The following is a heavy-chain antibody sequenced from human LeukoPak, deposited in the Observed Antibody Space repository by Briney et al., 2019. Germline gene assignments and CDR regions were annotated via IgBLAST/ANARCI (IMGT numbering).Heavy chain of an antibody. J-gene: IGHJ3*02. Sequence: PGGSLRLSCAASGFTFSSYAMSWVRQAPGKGREWVSAISGSGGSTYYADSVKGRFTISSDNSKNTLYQQMNSLRPEDTAVYYCAKDYDILTVGAYDIWGQGTMVTVSS. V-gene: IGHV3-23*01. CDR1: GFTFSSYA. CDR3: AKDYDILTVGAYDI. D-gene: IGHD3-9*01. CDR2: ISGSGGST.